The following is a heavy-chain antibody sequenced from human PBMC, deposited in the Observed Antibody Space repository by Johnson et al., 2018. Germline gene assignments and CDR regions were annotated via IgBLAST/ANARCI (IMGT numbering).Heavy chain of an antibody. D-gene: IGHD3-22*01. CDR2: INPSGGST. Sequence: QVQLVQSGAEVKKPGASVKVSCKASGYTFTSYYMHWVRQAPGQGLEWMGIINPSGGSTSYAQKFQGRVTITADESTSPAYMELSSLRSEETAVYYWARVRRVDYYDSSGSQVGYGMDVWGQGTTVTVSS. CDR1: GYTFTSYY. CDR3: ARVRRVDYYDSSGSQVGYGMDV. V-gene: IGHV1-46*01. J-gene: IGHJ6*02.